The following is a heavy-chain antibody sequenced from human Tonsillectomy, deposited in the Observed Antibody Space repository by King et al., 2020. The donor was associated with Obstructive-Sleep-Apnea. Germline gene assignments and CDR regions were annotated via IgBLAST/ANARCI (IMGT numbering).Heavy chain of an antibody. Sequence: VQLVESGGGLVQPGGSLRLSCAASGFTFDIYAMTWVRLAPGTGLEWVSTISGSGANTYYADSVKGRFTISRDNSKNTLFLQMHSLRVEDTAVYYCAKRWQVGHSQFDIWGQGTMVTVS. CDR3: AKRWQVGHSQFDI. V-gene: IGHV3-23*04. CDR1: GFTFDIYA. J-gene: IGHJ3*02. CDR2: ISGSGANT. D-gene: IGHD6-19*01.